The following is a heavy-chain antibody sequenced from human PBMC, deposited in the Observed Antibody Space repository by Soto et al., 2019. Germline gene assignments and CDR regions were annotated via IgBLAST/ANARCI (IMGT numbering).Heavy chain of an antibody. J-gene: IGHJ4*02. CDR2: ISGSGGST. CDR3: VKGGSTYSDY. D-gene: IGHD6-13*01. Sequence: PGGSLRLSCAASGFTFSSFAMSWVRQAPGKGLEWDSGISGSGGSTYYADSVKGRFTISRDNAKNTLYLQMNSLRAEDTAVFYCVKGGSTYSDYWGQGALVTVYS. CDR1: GFTFSSFA. V-gene: IGHV3-23*01.